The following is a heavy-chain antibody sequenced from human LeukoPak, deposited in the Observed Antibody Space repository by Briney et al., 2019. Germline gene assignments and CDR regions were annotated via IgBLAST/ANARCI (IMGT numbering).Heavy chain of an antibody. J-gene: IGHJ4*02. CDR1: GFAVSTNY. CDR3: ATLIVGATSSDY. V-gene: IGHV3-53*05. CDR2: IYSGGGT. D-gene: IGHD1-26*01. Sequence: GGSLRLSCAASGFAVSTNYMIWVRQAPGKGLEWVSIIYSGGGTYYADSVKGRFTISRDNSKNTLYLQMNSLRAEDTAVYYCATLIVGATSSDYWGQGTLVTVSS.